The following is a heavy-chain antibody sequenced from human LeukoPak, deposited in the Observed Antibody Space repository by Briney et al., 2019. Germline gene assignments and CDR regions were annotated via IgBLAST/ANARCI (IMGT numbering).Heavy chain of an antibody. CDR1: GGTFSSYA. J-gene: IGHJ3*02. Sequence: SVKVSCKASGGTFSSYAISWVRQAPGQGLEWMGGIIPIFGTANYAQKFQGRVTITADESTSTAYMELSSLRSEDTAVYYCARGNYYDSSGYYLDDAFDIWGQGTMVTVSS. CDR3: ARGNYYDSSGYYLDDAFDI. V-gene: IGHV1-69*13. CDR2: IIPIFGTA. D-gene: IGHD3-22*01.